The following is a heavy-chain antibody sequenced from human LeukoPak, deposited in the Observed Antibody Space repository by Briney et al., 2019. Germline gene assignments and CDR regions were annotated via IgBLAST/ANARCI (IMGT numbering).Heavy chain of an antibody. J-gene: IGHJ4*02. Sequence: GGSLRLSCAASGFTFSSYAMNWVRQAPGKGVEWVSSITSASDDITYYADSVKGRFTISRDNSKNTLYLQMNSLRAEDTAVYYCAKGLRGTYFDYWGQGTLVTVSS. CDR2: ITSASDDIT. V-gene: IGHV3-23*01. CDR1: GFTFSSYA. CDR3: AKGLRGTYFDY. D-gene: IGHD1-1*01.